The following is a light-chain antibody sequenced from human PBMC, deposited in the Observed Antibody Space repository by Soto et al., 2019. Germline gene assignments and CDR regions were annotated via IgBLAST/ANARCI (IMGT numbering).Light chain of an antibody. J-gene: IGKJ1*01. Sequence: AIPMTQSPSSLYASVGDRVTITCRASQSIRSELAWYQQNPGKAHNLLFYAASTLQSGVPSRFSGSGSGTDFTLTISSLQPEDFATYYCLHDYNYPRTFGQGTKVEVK. CDR3: LHDYNYPRT. CDR2: AAS. V-gene: IGKV1-6*01. CDR1: QSIRSE.